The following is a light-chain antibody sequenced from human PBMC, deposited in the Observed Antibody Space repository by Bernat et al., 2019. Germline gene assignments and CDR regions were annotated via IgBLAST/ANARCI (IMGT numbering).Light chain of an antibody. Sequence: DIQMTQSPSTLSASVGDTVTITCRASQSIDSWLAWYQQKPGKAPNLLFYKASTLESGVPSRFSGGESATEFTLTISSLQPDDFAIYYCQQYKNYITFGQGTRLEI. CDR1: QSIDSW. CDR2: KAS. CDR3: QQYKNYIT. V-gene: IGKV1-5*03. J-gene: IGKJ5*01.